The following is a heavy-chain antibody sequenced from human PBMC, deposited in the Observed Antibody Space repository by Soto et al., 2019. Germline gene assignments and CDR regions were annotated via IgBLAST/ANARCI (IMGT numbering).Heavy chain of an antibody. Sequence: EVQLLESGGGLVQPGGSLRLSCAASGFTFSSYAMSWVRQAPGKGLEWVSAISGSGGSTYYADSVKGRFTISRDNSKNTMYMPMNSAGAEYTAVYYCAKGVRIPASSGYYYYYGIDVWGQGTTVTVSS. CDR3: AKGVRIPASSGYYYYYGIDV. CDR1: GFTFSSYA. V-gene: IGHV3-23*01. D-gene: IGHD3-22*01. J-gene: IGHJ6*02. CDR2: ISGSGGST.